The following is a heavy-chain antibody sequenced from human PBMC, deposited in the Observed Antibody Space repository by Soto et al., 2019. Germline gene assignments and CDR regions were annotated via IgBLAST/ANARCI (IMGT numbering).Heavy chain of an antibody. V-gene: IGHV3-33*01. CDR3: ARAEYYDSSGPGLDY. D-gene: IGHD3-22*01. CDR2: IWYDGSNK. Sequence: QVQLVESGGGVVQPGRSLRLSCAASGFTFSSYGMHWVRQAPGKGLEWVAVIWYDGSNKYYADSVKGRFTISRDNSKNTLYRQMNSLRAEDTAVYYCARAEYYDSSGPGLDYWGQGTLVTVSS. J-gene: IGHJ4*02. CDR1: GFTFSSYG.